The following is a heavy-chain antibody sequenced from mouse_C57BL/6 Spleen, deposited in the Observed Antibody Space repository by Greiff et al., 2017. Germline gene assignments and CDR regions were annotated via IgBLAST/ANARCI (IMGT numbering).Heavy chain of an antibody. Sequence: EVKLMESGGGLVQPGGSLSLSCAASGFTFTDYYMSWVRQPPGKALEWVGFIRNKANGYTTEYSAAVKGRFTISRDNSQSILYLQMNALRAEDSATYYCARGLLYAPYAMDYWGQGTSVTVSS. CDR1: GFTFTDYY. D-gene: IGHD2-3*01. J-gene: IGHJ4*01. CDR2: IRNKANGYTT. CDR3: ARGLLYAPYAMDY. V-gene: IGHV7-3*01.